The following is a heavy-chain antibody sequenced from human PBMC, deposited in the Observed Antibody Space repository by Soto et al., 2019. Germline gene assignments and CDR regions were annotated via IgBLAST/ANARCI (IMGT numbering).Heavy chain of an antibody. J-gene: IGHJ4*02. CDR3: ARDTYYYGSGSYRSKFDY. CDR2: IWYDGSNK. CDR1: GFTFSSYG. Sequence: QVQLVESGGGVVQPGRSLRLSCAASGFTFSSYGMHWVHQAPGKGLEWVAVIWYDGSNKYYADSVKGRFTISRDNSKNTLYLQMNSLRAEDTAVYYCARDTYYYGSGSYRSKFDYWGQGTLVTVSS. V-gene: IGHV3-33*01. D-gene: IGHD3-10*01.